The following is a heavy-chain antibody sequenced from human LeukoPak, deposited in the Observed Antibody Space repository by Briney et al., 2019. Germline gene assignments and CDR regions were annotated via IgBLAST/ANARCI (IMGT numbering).Heavy chain of an antibody. D-gene: IGHD1-26*01. J-gene: IGHJ4*02. CDR3: ARDILGSQTPFDY. CDR2: ISSSSIYI. Sequence: GSLRLSCAASGFTFSSYAMHWVRQAPGKGLEWVSSISSSSIYIYYADSVKGRFTISRDNAKKSLYLQMNSLRAEDTAVYYCARDILGSQTPFDYWGQGTLVTVSS. CDR1: GFTFSSYA. V-gene: IGHV3-21*01.